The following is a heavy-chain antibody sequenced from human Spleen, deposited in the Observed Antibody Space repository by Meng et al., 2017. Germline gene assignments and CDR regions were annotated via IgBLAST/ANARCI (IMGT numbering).Heavy chain of an antibody. Sequence: GESLKISCAASGFTFSSYAMSWVRQAPGKGLEWVSAISGSGGSTYYADSVKGRFTISRDNSKNTLYLQMNSLRAEDTAVYYCAKVDGSGSYYLDAFDIWGQGTMVTVSS. D-gene: IGHD3-10*01. CDR1: GFTFSSYA. CDR2: ISGSGGST. V-gene: IGHV3-23*01. J-gene: IGHJ3*02. CDR3: AKVDGSGSYYLDAFDI.